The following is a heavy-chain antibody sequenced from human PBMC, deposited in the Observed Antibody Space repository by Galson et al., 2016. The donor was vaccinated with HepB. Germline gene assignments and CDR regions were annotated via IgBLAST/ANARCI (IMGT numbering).Heavy chain of an antibody. V-gene: IGHV3-23*01. D-gene: IGHD2-21*02. CDR1: GFTFNNYA. J-gene: IGHJ4*02. Sequence: SLRLSCAASGFTFNNYAMSWVRQAPGKGLEWVSAISGSGGNIYYADSVKGRFTISRDHSKNMLHLQMNSLRAEETAVYYCARATSIVVVTPPCWGQGTLVTVSS. CDR2: ISGSGGNI. CDR3: ARATSIVVVTPPC.